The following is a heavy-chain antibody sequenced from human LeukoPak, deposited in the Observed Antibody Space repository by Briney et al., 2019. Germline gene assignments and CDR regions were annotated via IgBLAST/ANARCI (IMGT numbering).Heavy chain of an antibody. CDR2: ISAYNGNT. D-gene: IGHD3-22*01. J-gene: IGHJ4*02. CDR3: ARDRYYYDSSGYFCAVDY. CDR1: GYTFTSYG. V-gene: IGHV1-18*01. Sequence: ASVKVSCKASGYTFTSYGISWVRQAPGQGLEWMGWISAYNGNTNYAQKLQGRVTMTTDTSTSTAYMELRSLRSDDTAVYYCARDRYYYDSSGYFCAVDYWGQGTLVTVSS.